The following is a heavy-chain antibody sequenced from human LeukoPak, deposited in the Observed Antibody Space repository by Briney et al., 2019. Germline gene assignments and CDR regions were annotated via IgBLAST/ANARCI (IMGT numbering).Heavy chain of an antibody. Sequence: SETLSLTCTVSGVSISSYYWSWIRQPAGKGLEWIGRIHTSGNTNYNPSLKSRVTMSVDTSKNQFSLKLSSVTAADTAVYYCARGVNNWNVDVFDIWGQGTMVTVSS. CDR1: GVSISSYY. V-gene: IGHV4-4*07. J-gene: IGHJ3*02. CDR3: ARGVNNWNVDVFDI. CDR2: IHTSGNT. D-gene: IGHD1-20*01.